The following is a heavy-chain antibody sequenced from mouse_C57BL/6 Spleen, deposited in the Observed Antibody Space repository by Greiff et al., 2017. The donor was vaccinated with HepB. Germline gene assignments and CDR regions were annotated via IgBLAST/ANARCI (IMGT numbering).Heavy chain of an antibody. CDR1: GYTFTDYY. V-gene: IGHV1-26*01. Sequence: EVQLQQSGPELVKPGASVKISCKASGYTFTDYYMNWVKQSHGKSLEWIGDINPNNGGTSYNQKFKGKATLTVDKSSSTAYMELRSLTSEDSAVYYCAHTSAYWGQGTLVTVSA. CDR2: INPNNGGT. J-gene: IGHJ3*01. D-gene: IGHD2-10*02. CDR3: AHTSAY.